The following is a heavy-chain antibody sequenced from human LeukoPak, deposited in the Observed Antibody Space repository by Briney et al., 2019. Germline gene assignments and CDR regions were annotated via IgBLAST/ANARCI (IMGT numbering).Heavy chain of an antibody. D-gene: IGHD3-3*01. Sequence: GGSLRLSCAASGFTFSSYSMNWVRQAPGKGLEWVSYITSSSSTIYYADSVKGRFTISRDNAKNSLYLQMNSLRAEDTAVYYCARDSLPYYDFWSGYYVFDYWGQGTLVTVSS. V-gene: IGHV3-48*01. CDR3: ARDSLPYYDFWSGYYVFDY. CDR1: GFTFSSYS. J-gene: IGHJ4*02. CDR2: ITSSSSTI.